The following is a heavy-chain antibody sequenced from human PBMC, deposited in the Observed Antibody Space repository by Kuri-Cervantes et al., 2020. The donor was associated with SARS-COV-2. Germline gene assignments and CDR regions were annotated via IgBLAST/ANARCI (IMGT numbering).Heavy chain of an antibody. D-gene: IGHD4-23*01. Sequence: GGSLRLSCAASGFPFGAYAMHWVRQAPGRGLEWISGISWNSGSIGYADSVKGRFTISRDNAKNSLYLQMNSLRAEDTAVYYCATPAPEYGGNSGGWVFWGQGTLVTVSS. CDR3: ATPAPEYGGNSGGWVF. J-gene: IGHJ4*02. CDR2: ISWNSGSI. V-gene: IGHV3-9*01. CDR1: GFPFGAYA.